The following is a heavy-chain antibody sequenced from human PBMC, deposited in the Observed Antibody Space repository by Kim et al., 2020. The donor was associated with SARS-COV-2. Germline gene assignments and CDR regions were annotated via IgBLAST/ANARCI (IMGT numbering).Heavy chain of an antibody. V-gene: IGHV4-34*01. CDR3: ARDEYSIVWYWPKYYFDY. Sequence: SETLSLTCAVYGGSFSGYYWSWIRQPPGKGLEWIGEINHSGSTNYNPSLKSRVTISVDTSKNQFPLKLSSVTAADTAADYCARDEYSIVWYWPKYYFDY. CDR1: GGSFSGYY. D-gene: IGHD6-19*01. CDR2: INHSGST. J-gene: IGHJ4*01.